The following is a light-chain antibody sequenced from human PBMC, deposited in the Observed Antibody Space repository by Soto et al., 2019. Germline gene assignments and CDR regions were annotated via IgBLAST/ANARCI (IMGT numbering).Light chain of an antibody. CDR1: HSVSSDY. J-gene: IGKJ2*01. CDR2: GAS. Sequence: EIVLTQSPGTLSLSPGDRATLSCRASHSVSSDYLAWYQQRPGQTPRLLIYGASRGAAGIPDRFSGSGSGTDFTLPISRLEHEDFAVYFCQQYGRSPMFTFGQGTKVEVK. V-gene: IGKV3-20*01. CDR3: QQYGRSPMFT.